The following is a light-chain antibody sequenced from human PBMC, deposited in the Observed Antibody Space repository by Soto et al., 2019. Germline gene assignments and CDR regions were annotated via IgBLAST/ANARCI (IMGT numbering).Light chain of an antibody. CDR3: QQYASSPLN. V-gene: IGKV3-20*01. CDR2: GAS. Sequence: EIVLTQSPGTLSVSPGERATLSCRASQSVGRNYLAWYQQKPGQAPRLLIYGASIRATGTPDRFSGSASATDFTLSISRLEPEDFAVYYCQQYASSPLNFGGGTKVETK. J-gene: IGKJ4*01. CDR1: QSVGRNY.